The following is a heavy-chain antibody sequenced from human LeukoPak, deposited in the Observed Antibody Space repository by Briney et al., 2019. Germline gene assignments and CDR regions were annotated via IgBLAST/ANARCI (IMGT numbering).Heavy chain of an antibody. J-gene: IGHJ3*02. V-gene: IGHV1-2*06. D-gene: IGHD3-3*01. CDR3: ARVITIFGVAYDAFDI. Sequence: ASVKVSCKASGYTFTGYYMHWVRQAPGQGLEWMGRINPNSGGTNYAQKLQGRVTMTRDTSISTAYMELSRLRSDDTAVYYCARVITIFGVAYDAFDIWGQGTMVTVSS. CDR1: GYTFTGYY. CDR2: INPNSGGT.